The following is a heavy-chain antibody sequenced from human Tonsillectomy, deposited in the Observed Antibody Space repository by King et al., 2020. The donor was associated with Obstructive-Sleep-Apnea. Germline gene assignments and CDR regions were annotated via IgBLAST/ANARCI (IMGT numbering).Heavy chain of an antibody. CDR1: GGSISNYY. Sequence: QLQESGPGLVKPSETLSLTCTVSGGSISNYYWNWIRQPPGKGLEWIGYIYYSGSANYNPSLKSRVTISIDTSKTQFSLKLSSVTATDTAVYYFARGRPAMMLGVVYFDYWGQGTLVTVSS. CDR2: IYYSGSA. D-gene: IGHD5-18*01. CDR3: ARGRPAMMLGVVYFDY. J-gene: IGHJ4*02. V-gene: IGHV4-59*01.